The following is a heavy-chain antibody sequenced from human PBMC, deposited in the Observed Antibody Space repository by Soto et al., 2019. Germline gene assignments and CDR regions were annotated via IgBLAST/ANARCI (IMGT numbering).Heavy chain of an antibody. V-gene: IGHV3-66*01. CDR1: GFTVSSNY. Sequence: GGSLRLSCAASGFTVSSNYMNWVRQAPGKGLEWVSLISTGGTTYYADSVKGRFIISRDTSTNTLNLQMNSLRADDTAVYYCASSGSKPRFDYWGQGTLVTV. CDR3: ASSGSKPRFDY. J-gene: IGHJ4*02. CDR2: ISTGGTT. D-gene: IGHD1-26*01.